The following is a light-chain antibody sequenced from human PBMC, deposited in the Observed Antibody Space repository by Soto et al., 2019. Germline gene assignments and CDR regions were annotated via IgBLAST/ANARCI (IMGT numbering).Light chain of an antibody. CDR3: SSFASSATLV. CDR1: SSDIGYPNR. V-gene: IGLV2-18*02. Sequence: QSALTQPPSVSGSPGQSVTISCTGTSSDIGYPNRVSWYQQPPGTAPKLMIYEVSTRYSGVPDRFSGSKSGNTASLTISGRQAEDEADYYCSSFASSATLVFGGGTKLTVL. J-gene: IGLJ3*02. CDR2: EVS.